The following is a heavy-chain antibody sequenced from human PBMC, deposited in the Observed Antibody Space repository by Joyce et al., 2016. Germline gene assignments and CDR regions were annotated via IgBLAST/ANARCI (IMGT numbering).Heavy chain of an antibody. CDR1: GFTFSNYG. Sequence: QGQLVESGGCVVQPGRSLRLSCAASGFTFSNYGLHWVRQAPGKGLEWVAVISYDGSNKHYGDSVKGRFTISRDNSKNTLYLQMNSLRAEDTAVYYCAGGILTGYFDYWGQGTLVTVSS. CDR3: AGGILTGYFDY. D-gene: IGHD3-9*01. J-gene: IGHJ4*02. V-gene: IGHV3-30*03. CDR2: ISYDGSNK.